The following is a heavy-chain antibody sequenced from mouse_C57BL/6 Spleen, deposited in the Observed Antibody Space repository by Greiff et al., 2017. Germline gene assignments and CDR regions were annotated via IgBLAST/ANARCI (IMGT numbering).Heavy chain of an antibody. CDR1: GFTFSDAW. J-gene: IGHJ4*01. Sequence: EVKVVESGGGLVQPGGSMKLSCAASGFTFSDAWMDWVRQSPEKGLEWVAEIRNKANNHATYYAESVKGRFTISRDDSKSSVYLQMNSLRAEDTGIYDCTRGDGPYYAMDYWGQGTSVTVSS. CDR3: TRGDGPYYAMDY. D-gene: IGHD3-1*01. V-gene: IGHV6-6*01. CDR2: IRNKANNHAT.